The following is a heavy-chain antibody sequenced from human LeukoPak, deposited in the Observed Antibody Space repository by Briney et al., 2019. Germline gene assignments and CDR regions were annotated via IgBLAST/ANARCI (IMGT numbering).Heavy chain of an antibody. J-gene: IGHJ4*02. CDR3: AKAPVTTCRGAFCYPFDY. CDR2: ISDTGNT. D-gene: IGHD2-15*01. Sequence: GGSLRLSCAASGFTLSSYAMIWVRQAPGKGLEWVSAISDTGNTYHADSVKGRFTISRDSSKNTLFLQMDRLRPEDAAVYYCAKAPVTTCRGAFCYPFDYWGLGTLVTVSS. CDR1: GFTLSSYA. V-gene: IGHV3-23*01.